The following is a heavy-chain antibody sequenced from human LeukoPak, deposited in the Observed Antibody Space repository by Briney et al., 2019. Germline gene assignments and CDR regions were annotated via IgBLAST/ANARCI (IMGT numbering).Heavy chain of an antibody. CDR2: FYYSGST. Sequence: PSETLSLTCTVSGGSISSGGYYWSWIRQHPGKGLEWIWYFYYSGSTYYNPSLKSRVTISVDTSKNQFSLKLSSVTAADTAVYYCASIGYCSGGSCYPGDNWFDPWGQGTLVTVSS. V-gene: IGHV4-31*03. J-gene: IGHJ5*02. D-gene: IGHD2-15*01. CDR1: GGSISSGGYY. CDR3: ASIGYCSGGSCYPGDNWFDP.